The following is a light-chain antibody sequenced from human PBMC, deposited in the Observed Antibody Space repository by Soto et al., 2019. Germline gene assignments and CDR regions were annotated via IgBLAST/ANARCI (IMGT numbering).Light chain of an antibody. Sequence: ELLMTQSPPTLSVSPGERATLSCRASQSVSSNLAWYQQKPGQAPRLLIYGASPRATGIPARFSGSGSGTEFTLTISSLQSEDFAVYYCQQYNNWPPLTFGGGTKVEIK. CDR2: GAS. J-gene: IGKJ4*01. CDR3: QQYNNWPPLT. V-gene: IGKV3-15*01. CDR1: QSVSSN.